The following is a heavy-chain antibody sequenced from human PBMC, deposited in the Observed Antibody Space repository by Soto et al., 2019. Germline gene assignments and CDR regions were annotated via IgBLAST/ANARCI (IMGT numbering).Heavy chain of an antibody. CDR2: IFSNDEK. Sequence: SGPTLVNPTETLTLTCTVSGFSLSNARMGVSWIRQPPGKALEWLAHIFSNDEKSYSTSLKSRLTISKDTSKSQVVLTMTNMDPVDTATYYCARIRNSSGLRYVDYWGQGTLVTVSS. J-gene: IGHJ4*02. CDR1: GFSLSNARMG. D-gene: IGHD6-19*01. V-gene: IGHV2-26*01. CDR3: ARIRNSSGLRYVDY.